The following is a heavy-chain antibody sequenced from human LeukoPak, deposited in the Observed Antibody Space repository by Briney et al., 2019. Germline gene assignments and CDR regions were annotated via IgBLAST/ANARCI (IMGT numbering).Heavy chain of an antibody. CDR1: GYTFTGYY. CDR2: INPNSGGT. Sequence: ASVKVSCKASGYTFTGYYMHWVRQAPGQGLEWMGWINPNSGGTNYAQKFQGRVTMTRDTSISTAYMELSRLRSDDTAVYYCARGGGPIVVVTADADYWGQGILVTVSS. J-gene: IGHJ4*02. D-gene: IGHD2-21*02. V-gene: IGHV1-2*02. CDR3: ARGGGPIVVVTADADY.